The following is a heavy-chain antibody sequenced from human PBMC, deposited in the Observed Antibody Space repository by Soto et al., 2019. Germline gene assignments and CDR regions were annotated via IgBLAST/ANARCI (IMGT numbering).Heavy chain of an antibody. V-gene: IGHV4-59*01. Sequence: QVQLQESGPGLVKPSETLSLTCTVSGGSISGYYWSWIRQPPGKGLEWIGYIYYTGSTDHNPSLKSRVTISLDTSKNQVSLQLTSVTAADTAVYYCAAAPRYWGQGVLVTVSS. CDR1: GGSISGYY. J-gene: IGHJ4*02. CDR3: AAAPRY. D-gene: IGHD2-15*01. CDR2: IYYTGST.